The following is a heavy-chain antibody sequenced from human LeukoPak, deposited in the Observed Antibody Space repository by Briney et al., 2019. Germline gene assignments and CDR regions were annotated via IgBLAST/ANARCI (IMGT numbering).Heavy chain of an antibody. Sequence: GGSLRLSCAASGFTFSSYWMSWVRQAPGKGLEWVANIKQDGSEKYYVDSVKGRFTISRDYAKNSLYLQMNSLRAEDTAVYYCARVSGSAAAGYYYYGMDAWGQGTTVTVSS. J-gene: IGHJ6*02. V-gene: IGHV3-7*01. D-gene: IGHD6-13*01. CDR2: IKQDGSEK. CDR1: GFTFSSYW. CDR3: ARVSGSAAAGYYYYGMDA.